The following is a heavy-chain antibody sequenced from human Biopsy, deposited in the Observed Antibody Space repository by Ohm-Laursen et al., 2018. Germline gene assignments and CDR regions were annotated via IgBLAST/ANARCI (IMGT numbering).Heavy chain of an antibody. J-gene: IGHJ4*02. V-gene: IGHV1-2*02. D-gene: IGHD6-25*01. CDR2: INPKSGGT. CDR1: GYTFTDYY. Sequence: GASVKVSCKPSGYTFTDYYIHWVRQAPGQGPEWMGWINPKSGGTKYAQKFQGRVTMTRDTSIDTVHMELSRLTSDDTALYYCARIAAAGWDDYWGQGTLVTVSS. CDR3: ARIAAAGWDDY.